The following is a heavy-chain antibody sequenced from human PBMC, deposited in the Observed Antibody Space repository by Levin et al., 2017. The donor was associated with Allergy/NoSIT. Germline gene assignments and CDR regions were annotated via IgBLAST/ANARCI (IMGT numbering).Heavy chain of an antibody. D-gene: IGHD2-15*01. CDR2: INTNTGNP. Sequence: PVASVKVSCKASGYTFTSYAMNWVRQAPGQGLEWMGWINTNTGNPTYAQGFTGRFVFSLDTSVSTAYLQISSLKAEDTAVYYCARGNYCSGGSCKDYWGQGTLVTVSS. CDR3: ARGNYCSGGSCKDY. CDR1: GYTFTSYA. J-gene: IGHJ4*02. V-gene: IGHV7-4-1*02.